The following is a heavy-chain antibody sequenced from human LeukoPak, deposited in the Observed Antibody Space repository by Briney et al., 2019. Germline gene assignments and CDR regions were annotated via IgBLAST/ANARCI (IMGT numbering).Heavy chain of an antibody. J-gene: IGHJ5*02. D-gene: IGHD3-10*01. V-gene: IGHV3-7*01. CDR1: DFSFNKYW. Sequence: PWGSLRLSCVGSDFSFNKYWMNWVRQAPGKGLEWVANINQDGSERYFVNSVKGRFTISRDNAKNSLYLQMNSLRAEDTAVYYCARAITFSGKGRFAPWGVGTLVTVSS. CDR2: INQDGSER. CDR3: ARAITFSGKGRFAP.